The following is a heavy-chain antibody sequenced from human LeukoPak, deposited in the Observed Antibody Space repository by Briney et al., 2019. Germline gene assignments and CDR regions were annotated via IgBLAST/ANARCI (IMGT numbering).Heavy chain of an antibody. D-gene: IGHD3-10*01. CDR2: INPNSGGT. Sequence: ASVKVSCKASGYTFTGYYMHWVRQAPGQGLEWMGWINPNSGGTNYAQKFQGRVTMTRDKSIRTAYMELSRLTSDDTAVYYCARNIWFGESADAFDIWGQGTMITVSS. CDR3: ARNIWFGESADAFDI. V-gene: IGHV1-2*02. CDR1: GYTFTGYY. J-gene: IGHJ3*02.